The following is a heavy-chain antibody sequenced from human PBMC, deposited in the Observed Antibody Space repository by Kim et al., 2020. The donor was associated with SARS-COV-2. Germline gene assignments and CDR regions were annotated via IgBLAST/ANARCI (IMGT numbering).Heavy chain of an antibody. CDR1: GYTFTGYY. J-gene: IGHJ4*02. V-gene: IGHV1-2*02. D-gene: IGHD6-19*01. Sequence: ASVKVSCKASGYTFTGYYMHWVRQAPGQGLEWMGWINPNSGGTNYAQKFQGRVTMTRDTSISTAYMELSRLRSDDTAVYYCAIDPLYSSGRLFDYWGQGTLVTVSS. CDR2: INPNSGGT. CDR3: AIDPLYSSGRLFDY.